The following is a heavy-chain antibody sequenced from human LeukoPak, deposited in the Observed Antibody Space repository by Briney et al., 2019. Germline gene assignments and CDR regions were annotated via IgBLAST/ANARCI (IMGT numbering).Heavy chain of an antibody. V-gene: IGHV1-46*01. CDR2: INPSGGST. J-gene: IGHJ4*02. CDR3: ARVDYGDYEIMDY. D-gene: IGHD4-17*01. Sequence: ASVKVSCKASGYTFTSYNMHWVRQAPGEGLEWMGIINPSGGSTSYAQKFQGRVTMTRDTSTSTVYMELSSLRSEDTAVYYCARVDYGDYEIMDYWGQGTLVTVSS. CDR1: GYTFTSYN.